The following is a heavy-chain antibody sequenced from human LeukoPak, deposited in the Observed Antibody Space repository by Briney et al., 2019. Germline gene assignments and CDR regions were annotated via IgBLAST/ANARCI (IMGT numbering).Heavy chain of an antibody. Sequence: GGSLRLSCAASGFTFSSYGMHWVPQAPGKGLEWVAFIRYDGSNKYYADSVKGRFTISRDNSKNTLYLQMNSLRAEDTAVYYCAKDEGRYSYGIGFDYWGQGTLVTVSS. CDR2: IRYDGSNK. CDR3: AKDEGRYSYGIGFDY. CDR1: GFTFSSYG. J-gene: IGHJ4*02. V-gene: IGHV3-30*02. D-gene: IGHD5-18*01.